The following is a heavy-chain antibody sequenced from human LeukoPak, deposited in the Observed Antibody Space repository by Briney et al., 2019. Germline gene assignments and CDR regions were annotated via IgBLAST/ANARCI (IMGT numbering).Heavy chain of an antibody. Sequence: GGSLRLSCAASGFTFSSYWMSWVRQAPGKGLEWVANIKQDGSEKYYVDSVKGRFTISRDNAKNSLYLQMNSLRAEDTAVYYCARGTPGRFGYTSGYFDYWGQGTLVTVSS. CDR3: ARGTPGRFGYTSGYFDY. V-gene: IGHV3-7*01. CDR1: GFTFSSYW. CDR2: IKQDGSEK. D-gene: IGHD3-16*01. J-gene: IGHJ4*02.